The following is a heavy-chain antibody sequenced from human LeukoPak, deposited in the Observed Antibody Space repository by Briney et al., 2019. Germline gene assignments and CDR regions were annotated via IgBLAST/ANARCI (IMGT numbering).Heavy chain of an antibody. D-gene: IGHD3-16*01. Sequence: SVKVSCKASGGTFSSYAMNWVRQVPGQGLEWVGRIIPLLGVTNHAQKLQGRVTVTADTAINTAYLELSSLISADTAVYYCARARSRITFGGIRHAFDIWGQGTLVTVSS. CDR2: IIPLLGVT. CDR3: ARARSRITFGGIRHAFDI. V-gene: IGHV1-69*04. J-gene: IGHJ3*02. CDR1: GGTFSSYA.